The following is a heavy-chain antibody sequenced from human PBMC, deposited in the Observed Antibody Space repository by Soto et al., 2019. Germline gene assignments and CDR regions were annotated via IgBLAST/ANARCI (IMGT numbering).Heavy chain of an antibody. Sequence: QVQLVQSGAEVKKPGASVKVSCKASGYTFTTYGISWVRQAPGQGLEWMGWINVYNDNTNYAQKLQGRVTMNTETSTNTVYMELRSLRSDGTAVYYCARDDYGDYPWWGQGTLVTVSS. V-gene: IGHV1-18*01. CDR2: INVYNDNT. J-gene: IGHJ4*02. D-gene: IGHD4-17*01. CDR1: GYTFTTYG. CDR3: ARDDYGDYPW.